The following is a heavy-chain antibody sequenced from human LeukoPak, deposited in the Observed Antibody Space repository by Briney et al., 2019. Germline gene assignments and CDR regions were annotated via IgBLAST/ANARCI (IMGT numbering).Heavy chain of an antibody. CDR2: ISGDGGST. CDR1: GFTFDDYA. J-gene: IGHJ4*02. CDR3: AKDFALGGYELSYFDY. Sequence: GGSLRLSCAASGFTFDDYAMHRVRQAPGKGLEWVSLISGDGGSTYYADSVKGRFTISRDNSKNSLYLQMNSLRTEDTALYYCAKDFALGGYELSYFDYWGQGTLVTVSS. V-gene: IGHV3-43*02. D-gene: IGHD5-12*01.